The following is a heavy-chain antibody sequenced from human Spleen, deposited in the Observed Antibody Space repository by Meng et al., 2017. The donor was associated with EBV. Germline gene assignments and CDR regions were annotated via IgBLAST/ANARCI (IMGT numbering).Heavy chain of an antibody. V-gene: IGHV4-30-2*01. J-gene: IGHJ4*02. D-gene: IGHD4-17*01. Sequence: QLQLSEFASGLWKRSQPLSLTGAVSGGCISSGDYSWSWIRQQPGKGLGWIGYIYQSGSTYYNPSLKSRVTISVDRSKNQFSLELNSVTAADTAVYYCARGIMTTVTTLFFFDSWGQGTLVTVSS. CDR3: ARGIMTTVTTLFFFDS. CDR1: GGCISSGDYS. CDR2: IYQSGST.